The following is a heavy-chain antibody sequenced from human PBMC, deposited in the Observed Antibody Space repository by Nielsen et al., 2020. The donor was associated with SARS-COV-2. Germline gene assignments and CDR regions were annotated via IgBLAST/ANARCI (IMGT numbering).Heavy chain of an antibody. V-gene: IGHV4-59*01. D-gene: IGHD3-3*01. J-gene: IGHJ3*02. CDR1: GGSISSYY. CDR3: ARAATGGRITIFGVVIIGAFDI. CDR2: IYYSGST. Sequence: SETLSLTCTVSGGSISSYYWSWIRQPPGKGLEWIGYIYYSGSTNYNPSLKSRVTISVDTSKNQFSLKLSSVTAADTAVYYCARAATGGRITIFGVVIIGAFDIWGQGTMVTVSS.